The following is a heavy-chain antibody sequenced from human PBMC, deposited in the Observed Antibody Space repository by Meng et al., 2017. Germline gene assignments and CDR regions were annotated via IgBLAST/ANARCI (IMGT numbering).Heavy chain of an antibody. Sequence: GGSLRLSCAASGFSFSSHSMNWVRQAPGKGLEWVSLMSSSGSYIYYADSVKGRFTISRDNAKNSLHLQMNSLRVEDTAVYYCARERYSTSWFDYYNYGMGVWGQGTTVTGSS. CDR3: ARERYSTSWFDYYNYGMGV. D-gene: IGHD6-13*01. V-gene: IGHV3-21*01. CDR2: MSSSGSYI. J-gene: IGHJ6*02. CDR1: GFSFSSHS.